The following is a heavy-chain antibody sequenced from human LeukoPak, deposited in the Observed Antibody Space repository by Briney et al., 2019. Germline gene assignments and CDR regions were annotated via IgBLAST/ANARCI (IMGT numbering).Heavy chain of an antibody. J-gene: IGHJ4*02. CDR3: TTGLYDSSGLTDY. CDR1: GFTFSSYS. D-gene: IGHD3-22*01. V-gene: IGHV3-15*01. CDR2: IKSKTDGGTT. Sequence: PGGSLRLSCAASGFTFSSYSMNWVRQAPGKGLEWVGRIKSKTDGGTTDYAAPVKGRFTISRDDSKNTLYLQMNSLKTEDTAVYYCTTGLYDSSGLTDYWGQGTLVTVSS.